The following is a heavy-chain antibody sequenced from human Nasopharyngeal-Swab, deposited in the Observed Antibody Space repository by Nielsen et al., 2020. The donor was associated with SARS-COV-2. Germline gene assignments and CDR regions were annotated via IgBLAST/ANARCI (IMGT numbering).Heavy chain of an antibody. CDR2: IKQDGSKK. CDR1: GFTFSYYW. Sequence: GESLKISCAASGFTFSYYWMSWVRQAPGKGLEWVANIKQDGSKKYYVDSVKGRFTISRDNAKNSLYLQMNSLRDEDTAVYYCASTKYDINWGQGTLVTVSS. CDR3: ASTKYDIN. D-gene: IGHD3-9*01. J-gene: IGHJ1*01. V-gene: IGHV3-7*01.